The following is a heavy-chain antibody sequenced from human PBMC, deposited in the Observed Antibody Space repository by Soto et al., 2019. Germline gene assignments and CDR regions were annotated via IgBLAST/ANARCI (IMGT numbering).Heavy chain of an antibody. CDR3: ARLNGYCLRTICHGYYGMDV. D-gene: IGHD2-2*03. Sequence: PSETLSLTCTVSGGSISSGDYYWSWIRQPPGKGLEWIGYIYYSGSTYYNPSLKSRVTISVDTSKNEFSLRLTSVTAADTGVYYCARLNGYCLRTICHGYYGMDVWGQGTTVTVS. J-gene: IGHJ6*02. V-gene: IGHV4-30-4*01. CDR2: IYYSGST. CDR1: GGSISSGDYY.